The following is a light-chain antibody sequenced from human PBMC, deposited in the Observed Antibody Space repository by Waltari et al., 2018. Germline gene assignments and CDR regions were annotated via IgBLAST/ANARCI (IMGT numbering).Light chain of an antibody. CDR3: QQHNHWPPWT. CDR2: GAS. CDR1: QNVNRN. Sequence: EIIMTKSPSTLSLSPGERATLTCRARQNVNRNLAWYPQKPGQAPRLLIYGASIRATGIAARFSGSGSVTQFTLTINSRQSEDSAVYFCQQHNHWPPWTFGQGTKVELK. J-gene: IGKJ1*01. V-gene: IGKV3-15*01.